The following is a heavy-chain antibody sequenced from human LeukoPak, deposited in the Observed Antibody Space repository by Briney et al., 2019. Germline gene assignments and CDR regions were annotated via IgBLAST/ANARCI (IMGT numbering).Heavy chain of an antibody. D-gene: IGHD6-6*01. J-gene: IGHJ3*02. CDR2: IRSKAYGGTT. Sequence: GGSLRLSCTASGFTFGDYAMSWVRQAPGKGLAWVGFIRSKAYGGTTEYAASVKGRFTISRDDSKSIAYLQMNSLETEDTAVYYCTRVGSSSSDDAFDIWGQGTMVTVSS. V-gene: IGHV3-49*04. CDR1: GFTFGDYA. CDR3: TRVGSSSSDDAFDI.